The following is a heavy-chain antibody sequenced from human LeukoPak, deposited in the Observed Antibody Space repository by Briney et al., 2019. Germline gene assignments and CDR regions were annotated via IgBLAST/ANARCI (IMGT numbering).Heavy chain of an antibody. J-gene: IGHJ4*02. D-gene: IGHD3-22*01. CDR3: ARSGVGYYYDSSGYYPLDS. Sequence: GASVKGSCKASGYTFTNYGISWVRQAPGHGLAWMGWISAYNGKKNSAQKLQGRVTMTPDTSTSTAYMELRSLRSDDTAVYYCARSGVGYYYDSSGYYPLDSGGEGTLVTVS. CDR2: ISAYNGKK. V-gene: IGHV1-18*01. CDR1: GYTFTNYG.